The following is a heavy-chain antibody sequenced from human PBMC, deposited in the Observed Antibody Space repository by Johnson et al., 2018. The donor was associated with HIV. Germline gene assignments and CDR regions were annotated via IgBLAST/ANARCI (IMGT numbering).Heavy chain of an antibody. CDR2: ISWNSHIV. Sequence: VQLVESGGGLVQPGRSLRLSCAASGFTFDDYAMHWVRQAPGQGLEWVAGISWNSHIVDYADSVKGRVTISRDTAKNSLYLQMNRLRAEDTAVYYCARDPSPIVGATYAFDIWGQGTMVTVSS. CDR1: GFTFDDYA. CDR3: ARDPSPIVGATYAFDI. J-gene: IGHJ3*02. V-gene: IGHV3-9*01. D-gene: IGHD1-26*01.